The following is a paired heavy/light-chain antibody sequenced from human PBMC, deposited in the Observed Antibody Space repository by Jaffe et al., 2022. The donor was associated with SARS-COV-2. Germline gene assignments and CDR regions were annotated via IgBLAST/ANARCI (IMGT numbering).Light chain of an antibody. Sequence: NQMTQSPSSVSASVGDRVTITCRASQPISTWLAWYQQKPGKAPKLLISAASTLQSGVPSRFSGSGSGTEFVLTISSLQPEDFATYYCQQAHSIPWTFGQGTRVEIK. CDR3: QQAHSIPWT. J-gene: IGKJ1*01. CDR1: QPISTW. V-gene: IGKV1-12*01. CDR2: AAS.
Heavy chain of an antibody. J-gene: IGHJ5*02. CDR3: MRRPATGTVGYFDP. CDR2: IIPIFGTA. D-gene: IGHD2-8*02. CDR1: GGAFKKFA. Sequence: QVQLVQSGAEVKKPGSSVKVSCKASGGAFKKFALSWVRQAPGQGLEWMGDIIPIFGTANYAQKFQGRVTITADESTSTAYMELSDLRSDDTAVFYCMRRPATGTVGYFDPWGQGTLVTVSS. V-gene: IGHV1-69*01.